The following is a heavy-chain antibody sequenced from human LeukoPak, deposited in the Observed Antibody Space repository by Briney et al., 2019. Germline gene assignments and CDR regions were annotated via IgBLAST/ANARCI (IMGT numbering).Heavy chain of an antibody. CDR1: GYTFTSYY. J-gene: IGHJ6*02. CDR2: INPNSGGT. CDR3: ARDSLPLGYCSSTSCYSGMDV. D-gene: IGHD2-2*02. V-gene: IGHV1-2*02. Sequence: ASVKVSCKASGYTFTSYYMHWVRQAPGQGLEWMGWINPNSGGTNYAQKFQGRVTMTRDTSISTAYMELSRLRSDDTAVYYCARDSLPLGYCSSTSCYSGMDVWGQGTTVTVSS.